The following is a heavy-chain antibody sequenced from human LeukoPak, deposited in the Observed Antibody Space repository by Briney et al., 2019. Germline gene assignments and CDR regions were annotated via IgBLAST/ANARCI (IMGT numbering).Heavy chain of an antibody. D-gene: IGHD3-22*01. Sequence: SQTLSLTCTVSGGSISSGSYYWSWIRQPAGXXXXXXXXXXTSGSTNYNPSLKSRVTISVDTSKNQFSLKLSSVTAADTAVYYCARTSYYYDSSGYYYYFDYWGQGTLVTVSS. CDR2: XXTSGST. J-gene: IGHJ4*02. CDR1: GGSISSGSYY. V-gene: IGHV4-61*02. CDR3: ARTSYYYDSSGYYYYFDY.